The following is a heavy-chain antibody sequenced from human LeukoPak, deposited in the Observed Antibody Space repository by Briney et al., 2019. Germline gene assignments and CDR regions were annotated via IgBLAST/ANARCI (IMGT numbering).Heavy chain of an antibody. Sequence: RGESLKISCKGSGYSFTNYWIGWVRQMPGKGLEWMGIIYPGDSDTRYSPSFQGQVTISADKSISTAYLQWSSLKASDTAMYYCARQRYMSSSGWHDAFDIWGQGTMVTVSS. V-gene: IGHV5-51*01. CDR1: GYSFTNYW. CDR3: ARQRYMSSSGWHDAFDI. J-gene: IGHJ3*02. D-gene: IGHD6-19*01. CDR2: IYPGDSDT.